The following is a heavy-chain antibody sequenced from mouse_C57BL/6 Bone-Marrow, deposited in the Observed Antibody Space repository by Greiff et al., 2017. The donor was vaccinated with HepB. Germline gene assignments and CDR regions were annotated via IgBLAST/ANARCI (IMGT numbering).Heavy chain of an antibody. CDR2: IDPENGDT. Sequence: EVQRVESGAELVRPGASVKLSCTASGCNIKDDYMHWVKQRPEQGLEWIGWIDPENGDTEYASKFQGKATITADTSSNTAYLQLSSLTSEDTAVYYCTTQFITTVVDPFYAMDYWGQGTSVTVSS. CDR1: GCNIKDDY. D-gene: IGHD1-1*01. V-gene: IGHV14-4*01. CDR3: TTQFITTVVDPFYAMDY. J-gene: IGHJ4*01.